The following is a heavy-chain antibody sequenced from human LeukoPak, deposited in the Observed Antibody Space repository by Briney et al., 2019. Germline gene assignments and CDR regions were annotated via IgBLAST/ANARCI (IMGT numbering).Heavy chain of an antibody. Sequence: PSETLSLTCTVSGGSLSSGGYYWSWIRQHPGTGLEWIGYIYYSGSTYYNPSLKSRVTISVDTSKNQFSLRLSSVTAADTAVYYCASAPYCSSTSCYEDYWGQGTLVTVSS. CDR3: ASAPYCSSTSCYEDY. V-gene: IGHV4-31*03. CDR2: IYYSGST. D-gene: IGHD2-2*01. CDR1: GGSLSSGGYY. J-gene: IGHJ4*02.